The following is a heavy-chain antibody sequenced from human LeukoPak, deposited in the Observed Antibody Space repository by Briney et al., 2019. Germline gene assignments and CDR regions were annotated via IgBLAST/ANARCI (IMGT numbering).Heavy chain of an antibody. CDR3: ARGVVGYGDY. D-gene: IGHD5-12*01. CDR2: IKQDGSEK. J-gene: IGHJ4*02. Sequence: GGSLRLSCAASGFMFNTYWMSWVRQAPGKGLEWVANIKQDGSEKYYVDSVKGRFTISRDNAKNSLYLQMNSLRAEDTAVYYCARGVVGYGDYWGQGTLVTVSS. V-gene: IGHV3-7*01. CDR1: GFMFNTYW.